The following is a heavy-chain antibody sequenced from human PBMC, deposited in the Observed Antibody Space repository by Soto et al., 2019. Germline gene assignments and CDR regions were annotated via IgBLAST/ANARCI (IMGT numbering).Heavy chain of an antibody. CDR2: IYYSGST. J-gene: IGHJ4*02. CDR1: GGSIRSYD. V-gene: IGHV4-59*01. D-gene: IGHD5-18*01. Sequence: PSETLSLTCTVSGGSIRSYDLSWIRQPPGKGLEWIGYIYYSGSTNYNPSLKSRVTISVDTSKNQFSLKLSSVTAADTAVYYCARGGDTAMVYFDYWGQGTLVTVSS. CDR3: ARGGDTAMVYFDY.